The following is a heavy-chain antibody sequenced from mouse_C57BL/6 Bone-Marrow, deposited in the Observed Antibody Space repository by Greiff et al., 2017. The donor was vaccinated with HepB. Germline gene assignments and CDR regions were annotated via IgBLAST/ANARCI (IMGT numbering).Heavy chain of an antibody. J-gene: IGHJ3*01. Sequence: QVQLKQPGTELVKPGASVKLSCKASGYTFTSYWMHWVKQRPGQGLEWIGNINPSNGGTNYNEKFKSKATLTVDKSSSTAYMQLSSLTSEDSAVYYCARQHRGSTAWFAYWGQGTLVTVSA. V-gene: IGHV1-53*01. CDR2: INPSNGGT. D-gene: IGHD1-1*01. CDR1: GYTFTSYW. CDR3: ARQHRGSTAWFAY.